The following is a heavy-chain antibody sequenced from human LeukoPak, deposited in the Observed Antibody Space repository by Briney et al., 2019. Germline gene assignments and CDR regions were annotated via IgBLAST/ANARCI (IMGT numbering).Heavy chain of an antibody. V-gene: IGHV4-30-4*01. CDR3: ARVRGALYRGHFQH. CDR2: IYYSGST. D-gene: IGHD3-16*01. J-gene: IGHJ1*01. Sequence: SETLSLTCTVSGGSISSGDYYWSWIRQPPGKGLEWIGYIYYSGSTYYNPSLKSRVTISVDTSKNQFSLKLSSVTAADTAVYYCARVRGALYRGHFQHWGQGTLVTVSS. CDR1: GGSISSGDYY.